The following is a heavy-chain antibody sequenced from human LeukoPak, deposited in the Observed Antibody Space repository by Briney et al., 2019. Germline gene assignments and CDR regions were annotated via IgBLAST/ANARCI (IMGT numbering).Heavy chain of an antibody. CDR2: IFHTGST. CDR3: ARELWFANAPGSWLDP. Sequence: SETLSLTCVVSGDSISSGTYSWSWFRQPPGKGLEWIGYIFHTGSTFYNPSLKSRVTISVDTSKNQFSLRLNSVTAADTAVYYCARELWFANAPGSWLDPWGQGTLVTVSS. D-gene: IGHD3-10*01. V-gene: IGHV4-30-2*01. CDR1: GDSISSGTYS. J-gene: IGHJ5*02.